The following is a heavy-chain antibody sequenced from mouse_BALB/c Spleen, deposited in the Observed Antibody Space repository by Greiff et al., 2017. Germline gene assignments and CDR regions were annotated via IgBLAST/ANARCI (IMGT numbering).Heavy chain of an antibody. CDR1: GFTLSSYT. CDR3: TRDSSGDY. J-gene: IGHJ2*01. V-gene: IGHV5-6-4*01. Sequence: EVQGVESGGGLVKPGGSLKLSCAASGFTLSSYTMSWVRQTPEKRLEWVATISSGGSYTYYPDSVKGRFTISRDNAKNTLYLQMSSLKSEDTAMYYCTRDSSGDYWGQGTTLTVAS. CDR2: ISSGGSYT. D-gene: IGHD3-1*01.